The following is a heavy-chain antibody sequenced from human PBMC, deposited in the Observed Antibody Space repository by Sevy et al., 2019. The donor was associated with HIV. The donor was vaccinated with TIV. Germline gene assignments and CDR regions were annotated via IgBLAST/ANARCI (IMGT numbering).Heavy chain of an antibody. CDR3: MTTVTTVDY. Sequence: GGPLRLSCVASGFALSSYWMNWVRQAPGKGLEWVANIKQDGSEKYYVDSVKGRFTISRDNAKNSLYLQMNSLRAEDTAVYYCMTTVTTVDYWGQGTLVTVSS. CDR2: IKQDGSEK. J-gene: IGHJ4*02. V-gene: IGHV3-7*01. D-gene: IGHD4-17*01. CDR1: GFALSSYW.